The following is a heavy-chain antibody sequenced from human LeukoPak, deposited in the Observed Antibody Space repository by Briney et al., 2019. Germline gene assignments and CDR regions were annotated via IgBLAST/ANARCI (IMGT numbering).Heavy chain of an antibody. Sequence: GEPLKISCKTSGYIFSSYWIGWVRQMPGKGLEWMGIIYPADSDARYSPSFQGQVTISVDKSINTAYLQWSSLKASDTAIYYCARSLASQGRGYFYWGQGTLVTVSS. D-gene: IGHD2-15*01. V-gene: IGHV5-51*01. J-gene: IGHJ4*02. CDR2: IYPADSDA. CDR3: ARSLASQGRGYFY. CDR1: GYIFSSYW.